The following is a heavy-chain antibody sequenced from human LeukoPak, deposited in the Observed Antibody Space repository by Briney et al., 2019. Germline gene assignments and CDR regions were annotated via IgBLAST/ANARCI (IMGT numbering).Heavy chain of an antibody. CDR1: GFTFSSCA. J-gene: IGHJ4*02. CDR3: ASGQDYYDSSGYYVY. CDR2: ISYDGSNK. V-gene: IGHV3-30-3*01. Sequence: GGSLRLSCAASGFTFSSCAMHWVRQAPGKGLEWVAVISYDGSNKYYADSVKGRFTISRDNSKNTLYLQMNSLRAEDTAVYYCASGQDYYDSSGYYVYWGQGTLVTVSS. D-gene: IGHD3-22*01.